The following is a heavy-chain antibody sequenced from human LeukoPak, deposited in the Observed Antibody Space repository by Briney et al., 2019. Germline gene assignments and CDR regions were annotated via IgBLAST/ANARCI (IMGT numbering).Heavy chain of an antibody. CDR1: GGSITSNY. D-gene: IGHD6-19*01. J-gene: IGHJ4*02. CDR3: ARYGTGWYAFDY. CDR2: IYYDGSI. V-gene: IGHV4-59*08. Sequence: PSETLSLTCTVSGGSITSNYWSWLRQPPGKGLEWIGYIYYDGSINYNPSLKSRVTISVDTSKSQLSLNLTSVTAADTAVYYCARYGTGWYAFDYWGQGTLVTVSS.